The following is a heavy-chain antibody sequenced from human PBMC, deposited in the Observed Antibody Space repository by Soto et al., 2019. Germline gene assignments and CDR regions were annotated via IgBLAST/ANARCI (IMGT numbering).Heavy chain of an antibody. CDR1: GYTFTGHY. D-gene: IGHD2-21*02. CDR2: IGPETGAT. J-gene: IGHJ5*02. V-gene: IGHV1-2*02. CDR3: ATGLTLPVRPSFDT. Sequence: ASVKVSCKASGYTFTGHYIHWVRQAPEQGPEWMGEIGPETGATRYAQKFQGRVTMTRDMSITTVYMELNRLRGDDTAVYFCATGLTLPVRPSFDTWGQGTLVTVSS.